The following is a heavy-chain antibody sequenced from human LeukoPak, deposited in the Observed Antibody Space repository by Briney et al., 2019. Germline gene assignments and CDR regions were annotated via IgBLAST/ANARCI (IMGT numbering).Heavy chain of an antibody. Sequence: GASLRLSCAASGFTFSSNWMGWVRQAPGKGLEWVANIQQDGSESNYEDSVKGRFPISRDNAKNSLYLQMSSLRAEDTAVYYCAKWGYSSGWPYFDYWGQGTLVTVS. V-gene: IGHV3-7*02. CDR3: AKWGYSSGWPYFDY. D-gene: IGHD6-19*01. J-gene: IGHJ4*02. CDR2: IQQDGSES. CDR1: GFTFSSNW.